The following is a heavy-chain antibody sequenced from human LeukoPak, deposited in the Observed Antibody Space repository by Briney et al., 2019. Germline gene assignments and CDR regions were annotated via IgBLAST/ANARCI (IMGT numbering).Heavy chain of an antibody. CDR3: ARDPGGGNRRAGIY. J-gene: IGHJ4*02. CDR2: ISAYNGNT. V-gene: IGHV1-18*01. D-gene: IGHD4-23*01. CDR1: GYTFTSYG. Sequence: GASVKVSCKASGYTFTSYGISWVRQAPGQGLEWMGWISAYNGNTNYAQKFQGRVTITADKSTSTAYMELSSLRSEDTAVYYCARDPGGGNRRAGIYWGQGTLVTVSS.